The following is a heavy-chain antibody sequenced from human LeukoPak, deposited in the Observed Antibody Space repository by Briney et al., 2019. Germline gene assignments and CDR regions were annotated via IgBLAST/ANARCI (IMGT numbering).Heavy chain of an antibody. Sequence: PSETLSLTCTVSGGSISSSSYYWGWIRQPPGKGLEWIGSIYYSGSTYYNPSLKSRVTISVDTSKNQFSLKLSSVTAADTAVYYCARGAPGSSWYGDFDYWGQGTLVTVSS. CDR2: IYYSGST. CDR1: GGSISSSSYY. V-gene: IGHV4-39*07. CDR3: ARGAPGSSWYGDFDY. J-gene: IGHJ4*02. D-gene: IGHD6-13*01.